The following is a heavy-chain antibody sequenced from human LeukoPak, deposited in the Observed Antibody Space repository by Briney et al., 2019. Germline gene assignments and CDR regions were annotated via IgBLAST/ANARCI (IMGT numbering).Heavy chain of an antibody. V-gene: IGHV3-30*18. CDR2: ISYDGSNK. CDR1: GFTFSSYG. J-gene: IGHJ5*02. D-gene: IGHD4-23*01. Sequence: GGSLRLSCAASGFTFSSYGMHWVRQAPGKGLAWVAVISYDGSNKYYADSVKGRFTISRDNSKNTLYLQMNSLRAEDTAVYYCAKDLHGGTFDPWGQGTLVTVSS. CDR3: AKDLHGGTFDP.